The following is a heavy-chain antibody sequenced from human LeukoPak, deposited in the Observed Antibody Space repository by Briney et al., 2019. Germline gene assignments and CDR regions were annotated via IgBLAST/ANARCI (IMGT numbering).Heavy chain of an antibody. D-gene: IGHD1-26*01. CDR2: INHRGTT. J-gene: IGHJ4*02. CDR3: ARSWAGMYYPFYYFDY. Sequence: SETLSLTCTVSGDSFSGYYWSWIRQPPGKGLEWIAEINHRGTTHYNPSLKSRVNISADTSKNQFSLHLDSVTAADTAVYYCARSWAGMYYPFYYFDYWGQGTLVSVSS. CDR1: GDSFSGYY. V-gene: IGHV4-34*01.